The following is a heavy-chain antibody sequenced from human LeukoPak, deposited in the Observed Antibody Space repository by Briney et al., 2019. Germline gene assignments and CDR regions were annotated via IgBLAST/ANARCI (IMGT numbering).Heavy chain of an antibody. Sequence: GGSLRLSCAASGFTFSSYGMHWVRQAPGKGLEWVAFIRYDGSNKYYADSVKGRFTISRDNSKNTLYLQMNSLRAKDTAVYYCAKDLFRGYSYGSGEYFDYWGQGTLVTVSS. V-gene: IGHV3-30*02. CDR1: GFTFSSYG. J-gene: IGHJ4*02. CDR2: IRYDGSNK. D-gene: IGHD5-18*01. CDR3: AKDLFRGYSYGSGEYFDY.